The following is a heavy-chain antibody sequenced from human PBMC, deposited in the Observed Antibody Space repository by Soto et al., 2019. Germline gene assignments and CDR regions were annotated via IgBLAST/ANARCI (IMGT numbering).Heavy chain of an antibody. D-gene: IGHD3-9*01. V-gene: IGHV3-48*01. CDR1: GFTFSSYN. Sequence: EVQLVESGGGLVQPGGSLRLSCVVSGFTFSSYNMNWVRRAPGKGLEWVSYISSSGRAIYADSGKGRFTISRDNAKNSLYLQMNSLRAEDTAVYYCARETTTITIADYWGQGTLVTVSS. CDR2: ISSSGRAI. J-gene: IGHJ4*02. CDR3: ARETTTITIADY.